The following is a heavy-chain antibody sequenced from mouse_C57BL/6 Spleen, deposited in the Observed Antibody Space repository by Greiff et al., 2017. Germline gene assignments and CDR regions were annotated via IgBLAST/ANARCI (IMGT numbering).Heavy chain of an antibody. V-gene: IGHV1-81*01. CDR2: IYPRSGNT. J-gene: IGHJ3*01. D-gene: IGHD1-3*01. Sequence: VQGVESGAELARPGASVKLSCKASGYTFTSYGISWVKQRTGQCLEWIGEIYPRSGNTYYTETFKGKATLTADKSSSTAYMGLRSLTSEDSAVYFCAREGTTVGAYWGQGTLVTVSA. CDR3: AREGTTVGAY. CDR1: GYTFTSYG.